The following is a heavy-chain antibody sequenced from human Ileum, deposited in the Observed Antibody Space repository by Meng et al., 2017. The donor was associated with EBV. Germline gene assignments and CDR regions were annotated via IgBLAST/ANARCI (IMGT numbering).Heavy chain of an antibody. Sequence: GPGLVEPSGTLSLTCAVSGGSFSSSNLLSGVRQPPGKGLEWIGEIYHSGSTNYNPSLKSRVTISVDKSKNQCSLNLSSVTAADTAVYYCARVGQWLPIDYWGQGTLVTVSS. J-gene: IGHJ4*02. V-gene: IGHV4-4*02. CDR1: GGSFSSSNL. CDR2: IYHSGST. D-gene: IGHD6-19*01. CDR3: ARVGQWLPIDY.